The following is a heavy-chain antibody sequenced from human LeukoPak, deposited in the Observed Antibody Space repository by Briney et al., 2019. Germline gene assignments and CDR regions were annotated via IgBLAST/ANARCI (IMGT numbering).Heavy chain of an antibody. Sequence: AASVKVSCKASVYTFTRYYMHWARQAPGQGLGWMGIMNPSGGSTFYAQKFQGRVTMTRDMSTSTVYRELSSLRSEDTAVYYCARGQLVRYAFDIWGQGTMVTVSS. V-gene: IGHV1-46*01. CDR2: MNPSGGST. CDR1: VYTFTRYY. J-gene: IGHJ3*02. D-gene: IGHD6-13*01. CDR3: ARGQLVRYAFDI.